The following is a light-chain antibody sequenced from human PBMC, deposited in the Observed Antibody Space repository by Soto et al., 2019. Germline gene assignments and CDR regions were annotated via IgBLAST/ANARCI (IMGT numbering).Light chain of an antibody. CDR2: WAS. Sequence: DIVMTQSPDSLAVSLGERATVNCKSSQSVLSSSNNRNFLAWYQQRPGHPPRLLLSWASARESGVPDRFSGSGSGTDFTLTISSLQAEDVAVYYCQQYYALPWTFGQGNKVEIK. CDR3: QQYYALPWT. J-gene: IGKJ1*01. CDR1: QSVLSSSNNRNF. V-gene: IGKV4-1*01.